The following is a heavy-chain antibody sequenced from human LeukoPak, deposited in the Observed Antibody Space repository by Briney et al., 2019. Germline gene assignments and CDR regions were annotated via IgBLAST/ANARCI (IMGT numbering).Heavy chain of an antibody. CDR2: IRSKAYGGTT. V-gene: IGHV3-49*04. CDR3: TRDFVVVPAAIDLFDY. Sequence: GRSLRLSCTASGFTFGDYAMSWVRQAPGKGLERVGFIRSKAYGGTTEYAASVKGTFTISRDDSKSIAYLQMNSLKTEDTAVYYCTRDFVVVPAAIDLFDYWGQGTLVTVSS. CDR1: GFTFGDYA. D-gene: IGHD2-2*01. J-gene: IGHJ4*02.